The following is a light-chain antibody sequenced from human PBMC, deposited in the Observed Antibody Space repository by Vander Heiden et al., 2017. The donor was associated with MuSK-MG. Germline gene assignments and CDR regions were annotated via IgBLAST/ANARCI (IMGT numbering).Light chain of an antibody. CDR3: KQGHSTPYT. CDR1: KSICNY. CDR2: AAS. V-gene: IGKV1-39*01. J-gene: IGKJ2*01. Sequence: DIQMTHSASSRSPSVGDRGTIPSRASKSICNYLNWYQQKPGKAPKLLIYAASSLESGVPSRFSGSGSGTDFTLTISRVQPEDVATYYCKQGHSTPYTFGQGTKVEIK.